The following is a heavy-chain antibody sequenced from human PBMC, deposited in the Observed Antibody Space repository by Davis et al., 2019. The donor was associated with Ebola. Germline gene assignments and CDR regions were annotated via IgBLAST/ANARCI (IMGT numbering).Heavy chain of an antibody. CDR2: ISYDGSNK. Sequence: GGSLRLSCAASGFTFSSYAMHRVRQAPGKGLAWVAVISYDGSNKYYADSVKGRFTISRDNSKNTLYLQMNSLRAEDTAVYYCARSGLSFGVVKYHYGMDVWGKGTTVTVSS. V-gene: IGHV3-30-3*01. D-gene: IGHD3-3*01. CDR1: GFTFSSYA. CDR3: ARSGLSFGVVKYHYGMDV. J-gene: IGHJ6*04.